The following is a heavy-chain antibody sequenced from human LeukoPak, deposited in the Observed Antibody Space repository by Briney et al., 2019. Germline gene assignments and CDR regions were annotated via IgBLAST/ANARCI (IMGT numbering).Heavy chain of an antibody. J-gene: IGHJ5*02. CDR3: ARAGIAARTT. CDR1: GFTFSSYA. CDR2: ISYDGSNK. D-gene: IGHD6-6*01. V-gene: IGHV3-30-3*01. Sequence: GGSLRLSCAASGFTFSSYAMHWVRQAPGKGLEWVAVISYDGSNKYYADSVKGRFTISRDNSKNTLYLQMNSLRAEDTAVYYCARAGIAARTTWGQGTLVTVSS.